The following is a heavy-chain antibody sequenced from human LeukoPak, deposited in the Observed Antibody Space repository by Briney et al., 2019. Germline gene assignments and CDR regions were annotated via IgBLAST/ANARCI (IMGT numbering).Heavy chain of an antibody. D-gene: IGHD2-15*01. V-gene: IGHV3-23*01. CDR2: IKESGDIT. Sequence: GGSLRLSCAASGFTFSSYSMCWVRQAPGKWPEWVSGIKESGDITYYADSVKGRFTISRDNSKNTLYLQMNSLRAEDTAKYYCAKYCSGATCSGYWGKGTLVTVSS. CDR1: GFTFSSYS. CDR3: AKYCSGATCSGY. J-gene: IGHJ4*02.